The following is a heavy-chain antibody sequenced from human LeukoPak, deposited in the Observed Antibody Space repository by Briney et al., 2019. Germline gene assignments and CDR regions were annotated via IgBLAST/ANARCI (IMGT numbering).Heavy chain of an antibody. CDR3: AGGVSY. CDR2: IKHDGSVK. J-gene: IGHJ4*02. V-gene: IGHV3-7*04. Sequence: PGGSLRLSCTASGFPFSTFWMNWVRQAPGKGLEWVANIKHDGSVKDYVDSVKGRFTISRDNAMQSLYLQMNSLRAEDTAVYYCAGGVSYWGRGTLVTVSS. CDR1: GFPFSTFW.